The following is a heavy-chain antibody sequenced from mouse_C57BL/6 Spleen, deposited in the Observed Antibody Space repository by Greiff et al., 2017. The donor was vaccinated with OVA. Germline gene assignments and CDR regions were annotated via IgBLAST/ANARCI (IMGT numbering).Heavy chain of an antibody. V-gene: IGHV5-4*01. D-gene: IGHD1-1*01. CDR3: ARDRGYGSSDWYFDV. CDR1: GFTFSSYA. Sequence: EVKLMESGGGLVKPGGSLKLSCAASGFTFSSYAMSWVRQTPEKRLERVATISDGGSYTYYPDNVKGRFTISRDNAKNNLYLQMSHLKSEDTAMYYCARDRGYGSSDWYFDVWGTGTTVTVSS. J-gene: IGHJ1*03. CDR2: ISDGGSYT.